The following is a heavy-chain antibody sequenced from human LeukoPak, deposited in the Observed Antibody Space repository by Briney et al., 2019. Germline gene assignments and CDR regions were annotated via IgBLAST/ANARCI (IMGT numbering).Heavy chain of an antibody. V-gene: IGHV4-38-2*02. J-gene: IGHJ5*02. CDR2: IYYSGST. D-gene: IGHD6-13*01. CDR3: ARGVAAADNWFDP. CDR1: GYSISSGYY. Sequence: PSETLSLTCTVSGYSISSGYYWGWIRQPPGKGLEWIGSIYYSGSTYYNPSLKSRVTISVDTSKNQFSLKLSSVTAADTAVYYCARGVAAADNWFDPWGQGTLVTVSS.